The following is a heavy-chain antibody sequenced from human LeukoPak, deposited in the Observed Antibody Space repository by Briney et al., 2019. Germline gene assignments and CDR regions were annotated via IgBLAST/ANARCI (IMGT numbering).Heavy chain of an antibody. D-gene: IGHD2-15*01. CDR2: ISSSSITI. V-gene: IGHV3-48*04. Sequence: GGSLRLSCAASGFTLSSYSLNWVRQAPGKGLEWVSFISSSSITIYYADSVKGRFTISRDNAEKSLYLQMNSLRAEDTAVYYCARDRGGSYSAIDYWGQGTLVTVSS. J-gene: IGHJ4*02. CDR3: ARDRGGSYSAIDY. CDR1: GFTLSSYS.